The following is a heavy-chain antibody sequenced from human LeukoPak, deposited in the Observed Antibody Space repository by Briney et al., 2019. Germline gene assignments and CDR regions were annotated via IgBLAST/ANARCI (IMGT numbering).Heavy chain of an antibody. D-gene: IGHD6-19*01. CDR1: GFTFSSYS. V-gene: IGHV3-48*01. J-gene: IGHJ4*02. CDR2: ISSSSSTI. Sequence: GGSLRLSCAASGFTFSSYSMNWVRQAPGKGLEWVSYISSSSSTIYYADSVKGRFIISRDNAKNSLYLQMNSLRAEDTAVYYCAKYSSGWNFDYWGQGTLVTVSS. CDR3: AKYSSGWNFDY.